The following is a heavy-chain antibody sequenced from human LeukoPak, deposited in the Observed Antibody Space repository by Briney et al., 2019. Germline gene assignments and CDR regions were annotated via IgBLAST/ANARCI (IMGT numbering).Heavy chain of an antibody. V-gene: IGHV1-46*03. Sequence: ASVKVSRKASGYTFTSYYMHWVRQAPGQGLEWMGIINPSGGSTSYAQKFQGRVTMTRDTSTSTVYMELSSLRSEDTAVYYCARARHGSGSQYYFDYWGQGTLVTVSS. D-gene: IGHD3-10*01. CDR2: INPSGGST. CDR1: GYTFTSYY. CDR3: ARARHGSGSQYYFDY. J-gene: IGHJ4*02.